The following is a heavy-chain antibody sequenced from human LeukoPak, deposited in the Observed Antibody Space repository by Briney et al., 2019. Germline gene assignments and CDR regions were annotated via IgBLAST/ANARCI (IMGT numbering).Heavy chain of an antibody. Sequence: GESLKISCKGSGYSFSTYWIGWVRQVPGKGLEWMGIIYPRDSDTRYSLSFQGQVTISDDKSISTAYLQWSSLKASDTAMYYCARHTSYGTDFWGQGTLVTVSS. V-gene: IGHV5-51*01. CDR1: GYSFSTYW. CDR2: IYPRDSDT. D-gene: IGHD2-8*01. J-gene: IGHJ4*02. CDR3: ARHTSYGTDF.